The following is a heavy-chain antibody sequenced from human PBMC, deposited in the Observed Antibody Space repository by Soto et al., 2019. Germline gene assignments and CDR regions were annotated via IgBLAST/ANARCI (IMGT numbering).Heavy chain of an antibody. Sequence: GGSLRLSCAASGFTVTSDYISWVRQAPGKGVEWVSVIYSGGGGKTYSAESVTGRLTISRHTSKNTLYLQMNSLRAEDTAVYYCVRDHLYAFDIWGQGTLVT. J-gene: IGHJ3*02. CDR1: GFTVTSDY. CDR2: IYSGGGGKT. V-gene: IGHV3-53*04. CDR3: VRDHLYAFDI.